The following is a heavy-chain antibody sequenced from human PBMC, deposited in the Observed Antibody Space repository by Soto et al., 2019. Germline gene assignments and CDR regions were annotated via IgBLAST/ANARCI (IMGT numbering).Heavy chain of an antibody. D-gene: IGHD3-3*01. CDR1: GSTFRSSE. Sequence: QPGGSLRLSCAASGSTFRSSEMHWVRQAPGKGLEWVSYISKSSSVIYYADSVKGRFTISRDNAKNLLYLQMNSLRAEDTAVYFCASANLRFSYGIDVWGQGTTVTVSS. J-gene: IGHJ6*02. CDR3: ASANLRFSYGIDV. V-gene: IGHV3-48*03. CDR2: ISKSSSVI.